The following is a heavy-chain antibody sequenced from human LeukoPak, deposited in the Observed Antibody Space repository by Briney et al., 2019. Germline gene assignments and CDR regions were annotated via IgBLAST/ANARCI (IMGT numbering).Heavy chain of an antibody. CDR2: ILYDGSSK. D-gene: IGHD6-19*01. V-gene: IGHV3-30*18. CDR3: AKDQGGSIAVAGTVRY. CDR1: GFTFSSYG. Sequence: GGSLRLSCAASGFTFSSYGMHWVRQAPGKGLEWMTVILYDGSSKYYADSVKGRFTISRDNSKNTLYLQMNSLRAEDTAVYYCAKDQGGSIAVAGTVRYWGQGTLVTVSS. J-gene: IGHJ4*02.